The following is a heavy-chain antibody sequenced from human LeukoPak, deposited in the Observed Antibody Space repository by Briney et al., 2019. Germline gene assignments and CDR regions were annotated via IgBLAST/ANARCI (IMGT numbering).Heavy chain of an antibody. CDR3: ARDLATGPAGYYFDN. V-gene: IGHV3-30*04. CDR1: GFSFSRNA. Sequence: GGSLRLSCIASGFSFSRNALHWVRQAPGKGLEWVAVIANDGRDKKSADSVKGRFTISRDNSKNTLYLQMNSLTAEDSAVYYCARDLATGPAGYYFDNWGQGTLVTVSS. D-gene: IGHD2-2*01. J-gene: IGHJ4*02. CDR2: IANDGRDK.